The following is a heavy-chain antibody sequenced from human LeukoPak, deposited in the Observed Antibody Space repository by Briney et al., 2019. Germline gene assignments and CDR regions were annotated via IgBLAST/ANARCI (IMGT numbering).Heavy chain of an antibody. V-gene: IGHV3-33*06. J-gene: IGHJ6*03. D-gene: IGHD6-6*01. CDR3: AKTGYSSSSGDYYYYMGV. Sequence: GRSLRLSCAASGFTFSSYGMHWVRQAPGKGLEWVAVIWYDGSNKYYADSVKGRFTISRDNSKNTLYLQMNSLRAEDTAVYYCAKTGYSSSSGDYYYYMGVWGKGTTVTVSS. CDR1: GFTFSSYG. CDR2: IWYDGSNK.